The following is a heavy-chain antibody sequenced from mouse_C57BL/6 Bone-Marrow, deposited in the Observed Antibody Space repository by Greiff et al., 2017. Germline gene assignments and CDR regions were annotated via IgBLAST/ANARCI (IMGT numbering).Heavy chain of an antibody. V-gene: IGHV1-64*01. CDR2: IHPNSGST. CDR1: GYTFTSYW. Sequence: QVQLQQPGAELVKPGASVTLSCKASGYTFTSYWMHWVKQRPGQGLEWIGMIHPNSGSTNYNEKFKSKATLTVDKSSSTAYMQLSSLTSEDSAVYYCARWNYYGSSYVDAMDYWGQGTSVTVSS. J-gene: IGHJ4*01. CDR3: ARWNYYGSSYVDAMDY. D-gene: IGHD1-1*01.